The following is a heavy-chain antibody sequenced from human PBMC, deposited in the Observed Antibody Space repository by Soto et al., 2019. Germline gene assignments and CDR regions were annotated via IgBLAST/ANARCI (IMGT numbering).Heavy chain of an antibody. V-gene: IGHV4-34*01. CDR3: ARVERGTATTVVDAFDI. CDR1: GGFVSSGSYY. Sequence: QVQLQQWGAGLLKPSETLSLTCAVYGGFVSSGSYYWSWIRQPPGKGLEWIGEMSHSGGTHFNPSLTSRVTISVATSKHQFSLTMSSVTAADTALYYCARVERGTATTVVDAFDIWGPGTMVTVSS. J-gene: IGHJ3*02. D-gene: IGHD1-1*01. CDR2: MSHSGGT.